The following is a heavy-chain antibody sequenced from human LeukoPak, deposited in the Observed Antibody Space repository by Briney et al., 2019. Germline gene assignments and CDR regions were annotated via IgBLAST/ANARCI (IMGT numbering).Heavy chain of an antibody. V-gene: IGHV3-7*01. D-gene: IGHD3-22*01. Sequence: GGSLRLSCTASGFTISTYWMSWVRQAPGKGLEWVASIKHNGGEKYYVDSVKGRFTISRDNAKNSLYLEMSSLRVEDTAVYYCARDRGWRTSGYYLYHFDYWGQGTLATFAS. CDR3: ARDRGWRTSGYYLYHFDY. J-gene: IGHJ4*02. CDR1: GFTISTYW. CDR2: IKHNGGEK.